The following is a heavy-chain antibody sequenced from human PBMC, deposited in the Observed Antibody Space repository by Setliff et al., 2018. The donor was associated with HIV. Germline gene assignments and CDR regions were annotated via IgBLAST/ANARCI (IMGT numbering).Heavy chain of an antibody. Sequence: PSETLSLTCSVSGDSISSGGYYWSWIRQYPGKGLEWIGNIYYSGSSFYNPSLQSRITMSVETSKNQFSLSLRSVTAADTATYYCARVIQPSSSPFDFWGQGILVTVSS. CDR3: ARVIQPSSSPFDF. CDR2: IYYSGSS. CDR1: GDSISSGGYY. V-gene: IGHV4-31*03. D-gene: IGHD6-6*01. J-gene: IGHJ4*02.